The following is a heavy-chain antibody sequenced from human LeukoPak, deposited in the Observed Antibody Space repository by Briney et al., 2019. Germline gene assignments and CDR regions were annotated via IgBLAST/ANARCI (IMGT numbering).Heavy chain of an antibody. D-gene: IGHD1-26*01. Sequence: SQTLSLTCAISGASVSIKSATWNWIRNSPARGIEWLGRTYYRSKWYNDYALSVNSRITNNPDTTKNQFSLQLNSVTPEDTAVYYCARLGSFEDYWGQGTLVTV. CDR1: GASVSIKSAT. CDR2: TYYRSKWYN. V-gene: IGHV6-1*01. CDR3: ARLGSFEDY. J-gene: IGHJ4*02.